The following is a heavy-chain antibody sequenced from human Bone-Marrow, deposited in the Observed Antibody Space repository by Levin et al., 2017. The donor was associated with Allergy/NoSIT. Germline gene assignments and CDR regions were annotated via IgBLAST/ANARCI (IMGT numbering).Heavy chain of an antibody. D-gene: IGHD2-21*02. V-gene: IGHV4-4*02. CDR3: ATCGDDCIDVFGI. CDR2: IYQSGNT. J-gene: IGHJ3*02. CDR1: GGSISGTNW. Sequence: SETLSLTCAVSGGSISGTNWWSWVRQPPGKGLEWIGEIYQSGNTRYNPSLQSRVTISTDKTKNHFSLTLTSMTAADTAVYYCATCGDDCIDVFGIWGQGTMVTVSS.